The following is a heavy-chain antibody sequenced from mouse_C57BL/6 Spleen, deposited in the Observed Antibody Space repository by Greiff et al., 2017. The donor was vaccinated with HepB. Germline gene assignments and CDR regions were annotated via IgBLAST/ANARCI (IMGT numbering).Heavy chain of an antibody. J-gene: IGHJ3*01. CDR3: SSSNAWFAY. Sequence: EVKLQQSVAELVRPGASVKLSCKASGFHIKNTYMHWVKQRPEQGLEWIGRIDPANGNTKYAPKLQGKATITSDSSSNTAYLQRSSLTSEDTAIYYCSSSNAWFAYWGQGTLVTVSA. D-gene: IGHD2-5*01. CDR2: IDPANGNT. CDR1: GFHIKNTY. V-gene: IGHV14-3*01.